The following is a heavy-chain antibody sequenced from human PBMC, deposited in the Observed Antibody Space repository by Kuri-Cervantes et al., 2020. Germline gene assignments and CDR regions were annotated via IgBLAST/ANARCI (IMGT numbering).Heavy chain of an antibody. D-gene: IGHD3-10*01. V-gene: IGHV3-30*03. CDR1: GFTFSSYG. Sequence: GGSLRLSCAASGFTFSSYGMHWVRQAPGKGLEWVAVISYDGSNKYYADSVKGRFTISRDNSKNTLYLQMDSLRAEDTAVYYCTTASGGYWGQGTLVTVSS. CDR3: TTASGGY. J-gene: IGHJ4*02. CDR2: ISYDGSNK.